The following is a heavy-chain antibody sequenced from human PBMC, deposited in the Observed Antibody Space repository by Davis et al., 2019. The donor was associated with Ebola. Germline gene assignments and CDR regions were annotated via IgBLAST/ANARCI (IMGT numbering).Heavy chain of an antibody. CDR3: AREPTFPCGGDCSDDY. V-gene: IGHV1-18*01. Sequence: ASVKVSCKASGGTFSSYAISWVRQAPGQGLEWMGWLTPYNGRTHYIQSLQGSLTVTTDTSTNTAYMELRSLTSDDTAIYYCAREPTFPCGGDCSDDYWGPGTLVTVSS. CDR1: GGTFSSYA. J-gene: IGHJ4*02. D-gene: IGHD2-21*02. CDR2: LTPYNGRT.